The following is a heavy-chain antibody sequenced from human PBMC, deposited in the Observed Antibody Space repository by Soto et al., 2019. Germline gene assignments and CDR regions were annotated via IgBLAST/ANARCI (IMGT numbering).Heavy chain of an antibody. V-gene: IGHV4-30-2*01. D-gene: IGHD2-15*01. Sequence: SETLSLTCAVSGGSISSGGYSWSWIRQPPGKGLEWIGYIYHSGSTYYNPSLKSRVTISVDRSKNQFSLKLSSVTAADTAVYYSGTGAGRSSLIEYLVYWRQETLLTISS. CDR1: GGSISSGGYS. CDR2: IYHSGST. CDR3: GTGAGRSSLIEYLVY. J-gene: IGHJ4*01.